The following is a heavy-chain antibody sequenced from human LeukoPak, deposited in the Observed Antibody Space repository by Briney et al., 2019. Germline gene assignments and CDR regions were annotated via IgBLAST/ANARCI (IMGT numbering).Heavy chain of an antibody. CDR2: MNPNSGNT. CDR3: ARVNYSSSSYYYYYMDV. CDR1: GYTFTSYD. V-gene: IGHV1-8*01. J-gene: IGHJ6*03. D-gene: IGHD6-6*01. Sequence: ASVKVSCKASGYTFTSYDINWVRQATGQGLEWMGWMNPNSGNTGYAQKFQGRITITRNSSISTAYMELSSLRSEDTAVYYCARVNYSSSSYYYYYMDVWGKGTTVTVSS.